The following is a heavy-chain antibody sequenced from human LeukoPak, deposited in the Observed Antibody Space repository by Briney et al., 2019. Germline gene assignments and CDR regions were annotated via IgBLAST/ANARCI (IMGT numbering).Heavy chain of an antibody. CDR3: ARDVVTVTKGFDI. CDR1: GASFNSDDQY. V-gene: IGHV4-31*03. CDR2: IHPSGML. Sequence: SQTLSLTCTVSGASFNSDDQYWNWIRQSPGKGLEWIGSIHPSGMLYNNPSLESRVTMSRDTSKNQFSLNLNSVTAADTAVYYCARDVVTVTKGFDIWGQGTMVSVSS. D-gene: IGHD4-17*01. J-gene: IGHJ3*02.